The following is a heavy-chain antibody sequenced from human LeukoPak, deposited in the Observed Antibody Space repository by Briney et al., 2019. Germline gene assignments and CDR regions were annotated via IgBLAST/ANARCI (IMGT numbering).Heavy chain of an antibody. V-gene: IGHV3-9*01. D-gene: IGHD3-10*01. CDR1: GFTFDDYA. Sequence: GGSLRLSCAASGFTFDDYAMHWVRQAPGKGLEWVSGISWNSGSIGYADSVKGRFTIPRDNSKNTLYLEVISLTAEDTAVYYCAKDDAWLRFGEWSQGTLVTVSS. CDR3: AKDDAWLRFGE. CDR2: ISWNSGSI. J-gene: IGHJ4*02.